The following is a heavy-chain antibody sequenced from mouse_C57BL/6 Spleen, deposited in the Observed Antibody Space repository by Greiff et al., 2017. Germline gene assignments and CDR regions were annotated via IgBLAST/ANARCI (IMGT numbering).Heavy chain of an antibody. CDR2: ISDGGSYT. D-gene: IGHD3-2*02. CDR1: GFTFSSYA. Sequence: EVKLMESGGGLVKPGGSLKLSCAASGFTFSSYAMSWVRPTPEKRLEWVATISDGGSYTYYPDNVKGRFTISRDNAKNNLYLQMSHLKSEDTAMYYCARDEDSSGSWFAYGGQGTLVTVSA. J-gene: IGHJ3*01. CDR3: ARDEDSSGSWFAY. V-gene: IGHV5-4*01.